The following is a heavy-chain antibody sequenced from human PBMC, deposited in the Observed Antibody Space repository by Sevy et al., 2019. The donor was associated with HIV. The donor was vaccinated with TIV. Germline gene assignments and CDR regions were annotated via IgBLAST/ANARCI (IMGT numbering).Heavy chain of an antibody. V-gene: IGHV4-61*01. CDR2: IYYTGST. CDR3: ARDGDAAFDI. Sequence: SETLSLTCTVSGGSISTSTYYWSWIRQPPGKGLEYIGFIYYTGSTNYNPSLKSRVTISLDTSKNQLSLKLTSVTAADTAIYYCARDGDAAFDIWGQWTMVTVSS. CDR1: GGSISTSTYY. J-gene: IGHJ3*02. D-gene: IGHD7-27*01.